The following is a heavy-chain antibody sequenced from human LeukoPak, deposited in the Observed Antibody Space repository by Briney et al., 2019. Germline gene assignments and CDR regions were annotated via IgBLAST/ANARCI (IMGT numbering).Heavy chain of an antibody. CDR3: ARGSIAARPGDF. D-gene: IGHD6-6*01. J-gene: IGHJ4*02. CDR2: IYSGGST. V-gene: IGHV3-53*01. CDR1: GFTVSSNY. Sequence: QPGRSLRLSCAASGFTVSSNYMSWVRQAPGKGLEWVSVIYSGGSTYYADSVKGRFTISRDNSKNTLYLQMNSLRAEDTAVYYCARGSIAARPGDFWGQGTLVTVSS.